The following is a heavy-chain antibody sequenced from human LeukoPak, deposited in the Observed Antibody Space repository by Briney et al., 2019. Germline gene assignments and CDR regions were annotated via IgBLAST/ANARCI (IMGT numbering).Heavy chain of an antibody. Sequence: ASVKVSCKASGYTFTSYGISWVRQASGQGLEWMGWISAYNGNTNYAQKLQGRVTMTTDTSTSTAYMELRSLRSDDTAVYYCARGGPYSSSWYLPYYYYYMDVWGEGTTVTVSS. J-gene: IGHJ6*03. CDR2: ISAYNGNT. D-gene: IGHD6-13*01. CDR3: ARGGPYSSSWYLPYYYYYMDV. CDR1: GYTFTSYG. V-gene: IGHV1-18*01.